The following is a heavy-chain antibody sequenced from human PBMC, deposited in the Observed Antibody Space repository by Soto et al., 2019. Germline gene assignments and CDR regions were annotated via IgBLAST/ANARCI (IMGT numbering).Heavy chain of an antibody. V-gene: IGHV4-59*01. CDR2: IYYSGST. CDR3: ARVSRDYDILTGYWVNIDY. CDR1: GGSISSYY. D-gene: IGHD3-9*01. Sequence: SETLSLTCTVSGGSISSYYWSWIRQPPGKGLEWIGYIYYSGSTNYNPSLKSRVTISVDTSKNQFSLKLSPVTAADTAVYYCARVSRDYDILTGYWVNIDYWGQGTLVTVSS. J-gene: IGHJ4*02.